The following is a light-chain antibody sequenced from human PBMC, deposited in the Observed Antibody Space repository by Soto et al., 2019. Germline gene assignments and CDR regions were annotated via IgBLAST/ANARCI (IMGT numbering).Light chain of an antibody. J-gene: IGKJ1*01. CDR1: QSIGTW. Sequence: DIQMTQSPSTLSASVGDRVTITCRASQSIGTWLAWYQQKPGKAPKLLIYKASSLESGAPSRFSGSGSGTEFTLTISSLQPDDFATYYCQQYNSYSTFGQGTKVEIK. CDR3: QQYNSYST. V-gene: IGKV1-5*03. CDR2: KAS.